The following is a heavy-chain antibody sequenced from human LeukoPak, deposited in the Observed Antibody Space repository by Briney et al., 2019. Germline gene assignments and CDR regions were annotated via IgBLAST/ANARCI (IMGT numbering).Heavy chain of an antibody. CDR2: IYTSGST. V-gene: IGHV4-4*07. D-gene: IGHD3-3*01. Sequence: SETLSLTCTVSGGSISSYYWSWIRQPAGKGLEWIGRIYTSGSTNYNPSLKSRVTMSVDTSKNQFSLKLSSVTAADTAVYYCARGLFYDFWSGFWFDPWGQGTLVTVSS. J-gene: IGHJ5*02. CDR1: GGSISSYY. CDR3: ARGLFYDFWSGFWFDP.